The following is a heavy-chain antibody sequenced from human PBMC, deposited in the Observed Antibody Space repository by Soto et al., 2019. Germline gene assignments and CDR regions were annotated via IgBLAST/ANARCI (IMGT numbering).Heavy chain of an antibody. CDR1: GYSFTSYW. CDR3: ARLSLPDYYYSGMDV. CDR2: IDPSDSYT. J-gene: IGHJ6*02. D-gene: IGHD1-26*01. Sequence: PGESLKISCKGSGYSFTSYWISWVRQMPGKGLEWMGRIDPSDSYTNYSPSFQGHVTISADKSISTAYLQWSSLKASDTAMYYCARLSLPDYYYSGMDVWGQGTTVTVSS. V-gene: IGHV5-10-1*01.